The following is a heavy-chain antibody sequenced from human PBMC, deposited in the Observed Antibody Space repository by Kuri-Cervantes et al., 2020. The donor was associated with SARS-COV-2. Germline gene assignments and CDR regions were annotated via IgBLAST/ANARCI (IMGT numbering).Heavy chain of an antibody. CDR1: GGSFSGYY. Sequence: GGSLRLSCAVYGGSFSGYYWSWIRQAPGKGLEWVSAISGSGGSTYYADSVKGRFTISRDNSKNTPYLQMNSLRAEDTAVYYCAKDEGDIVVVPAATGYWGQGTLVTVSS. CDR2: ISGSGGST. J-gene: IGHJ4*02. V-gene: IGHV3-23*01. D-gene: IGHD2-2*01. CDR3: AKDEGDIVVVPAATGY.